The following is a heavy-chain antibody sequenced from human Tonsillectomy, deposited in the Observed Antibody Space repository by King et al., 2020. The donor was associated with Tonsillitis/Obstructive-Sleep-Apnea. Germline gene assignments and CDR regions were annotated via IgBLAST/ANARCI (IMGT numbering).Heavy chain of an antibody. V-gene: IGHV3-15*01. D-gene: IGHD2-2*01. Sequence: VQLVESGGGLVKPGGSLRLSCVVSGFTFNNAWMSWVRQAPGKGLEWVGRIKSQSDGGTTDYAAPVKGRITISRDDSKKTLYLQMNSLKTEDTAVYYCTTERCSGTSCYPWNWGFDYWGQGTLVTVSS. CDR3: TTERCSGTSCYPWNWGFDY. J-gene: IGHJ4*02. CDR1: GFTFNNAW. CDR2: IKSQSDGGTT.